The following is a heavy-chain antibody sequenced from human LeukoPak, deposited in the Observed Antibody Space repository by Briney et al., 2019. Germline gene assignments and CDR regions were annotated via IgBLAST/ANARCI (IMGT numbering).Heavy chain of an antibody. V-gene: IGHV4-39*07. CDR1: GGSISNSSYY. CDR3: ARAVGDYYYYYYYMDV. J-gene: IGHJ6*03. CDR2: INHSGST. D-gene: IGHD4-17*01. Sequence: SETLSLTCTVSGGSISNSSYYWSWIRQPPGKGLEWSGEINHSGSTNYNPSLKGRVTISVDTSKNQFSLKLSSVTAADTAVYYCARAVGDYYYYYYYMDVWGKGTTVTVSS.